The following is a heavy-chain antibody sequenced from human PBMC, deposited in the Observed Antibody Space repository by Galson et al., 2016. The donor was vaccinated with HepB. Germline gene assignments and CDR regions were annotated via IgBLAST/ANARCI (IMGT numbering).Heavy chain of an antibody. V-gene: IGHV1-18*01. CDR1: GYTFPSYG. Sequence: SVKVSCKASGYTFPSYGVSWVRQAPGQGLEWMGWISAYNGSTNYAQNLQGRVTLTTDTSTSTAYMGLRSLRSDDTAVYYCARTYCSSTSCFGGWFDPWGQGTLVTVSS. CDR2: ISAYNGST. J-gene: IGHJ5*02. CDR3: ARTYCSSTSCFGGWFDP. D-gene: IGHD2-2*01.